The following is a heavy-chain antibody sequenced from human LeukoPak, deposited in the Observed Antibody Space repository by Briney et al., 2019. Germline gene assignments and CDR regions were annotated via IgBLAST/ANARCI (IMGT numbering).Heavy chain of an antibody. D-gene: IGHD2-8*01. Sequence: PSETLSLTCPVSGASVSSGNYFWTWIRQPTGKGLEWIGRLSTRGNTNYNPSLESRVTISGDTSKNQFSLQLRSVTAADTAVYYCTRALCINGVCEWFDPWGQGTLVTVSS. J-gene: IGHJ5*02. CDR2: LSTRGNT. V-gene: IGHV4-61*02. CDR3: TRALCINGVCEWFDP. CDR1: GASVSSGNYF.